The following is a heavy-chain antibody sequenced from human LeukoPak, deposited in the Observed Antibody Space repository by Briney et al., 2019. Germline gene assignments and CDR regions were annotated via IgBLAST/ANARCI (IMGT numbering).Heavy chain of an antibody. J-gene: IGHJ6*03. CDR3: ARLRPGIAAAAYYYYYMDV. CDR1: GGSFSGYY. V-gene: IGHV4-34*01. D-gene: IGHD6-13*01. CDR2: INHSGST. Sequence: SETLSLTCAVYGGSFSGYYWSWIRQPPGKGLEWIGEINHSGSTNYNPSLNSRVTISVDTSKNQFSLKLSSVTAADTAVYYCARLRPGIAAAAYYYYYMDVWGKGTTVTISS.